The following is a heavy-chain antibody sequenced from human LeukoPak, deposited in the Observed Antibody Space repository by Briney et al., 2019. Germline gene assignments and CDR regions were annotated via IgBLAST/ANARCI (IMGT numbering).Heavy chain of an antibody. V-gene: IGHV4-39*07. CDR3: ARDRHGSGSYEYYFDY. CDR2: IYYSGST. D-gene: IGHD3-10*01. J-gene: IGHJ4*02. CDR1: GGSISSSSYY. Sequence: HSETLSLTCTVSGGSISSSSYYWGWIRQPPGKGLEWIGSIYYSGSTYYNPSLKSRVTISVDTSKNQFSLKLSSVTAADTAVYYCARDRHGSGSYEYYFDYWGQGTLVTVSS.